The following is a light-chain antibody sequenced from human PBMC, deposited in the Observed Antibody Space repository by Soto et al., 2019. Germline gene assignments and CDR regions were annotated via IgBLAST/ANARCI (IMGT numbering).Light chain of an antibody. CDR1: NSDVVGYNY. CDR2: DVS. Sequence: QSALTQPRSVSGSPGQSVTISCTGTNSDVVGYNYVSWYQQHPGKAPKVMIYDVSRRPSGVPDRFSGSKSGNTASLTIPGLQAEDEADYYCCSYASAYNFWVFGGGTKLTVL. CDR3: CSYASAYNFWV. V-gene: IGLV2-11*01. J-gene: IGLJ3*02.